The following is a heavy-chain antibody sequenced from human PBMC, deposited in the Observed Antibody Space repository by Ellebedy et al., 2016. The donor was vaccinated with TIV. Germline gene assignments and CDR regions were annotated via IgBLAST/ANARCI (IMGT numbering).Heavy chain of an antibody. D-gene: IGHD3-10*01. J-gene: IGHJ4*02. CDR1: GGSISSSGYY. CDR2: IFDSGTT. V-gene: IGHV4-31*11. Sequence: SETLSLTXAVSGGSISSSGYYWGWIRQPPGKGLEWIGHIFDSGTTYYNPSLKSRVTISPDTSKNQFSLKVSSVTAADTGVYYCARIPNYFGSGGIDYWGQGTLVTVSS. CDR3: ARIPNYFGSGGIDY.